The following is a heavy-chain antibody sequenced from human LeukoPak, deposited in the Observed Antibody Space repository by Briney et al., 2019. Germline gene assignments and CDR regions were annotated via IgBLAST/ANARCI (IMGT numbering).Heavy chain of an antibody. J-gene: IGHJ4*02. V-gene: IGHV4-59*01. CDR1: GGSISSYY. D-gene: IGHD5-24*01. CDR2: IYFSGST. Sequence: SETLPLTCTVSGGSISSYYWSWIRQPPGKGLEWIGFIYFSGSTNYNPSLKSRVTISVDTSKNQFSLKLSSVTAADTAVYYCARARDGYNYWLEYWGQGTLVTVSS. CDR3: ARARDGYNYWLEY.